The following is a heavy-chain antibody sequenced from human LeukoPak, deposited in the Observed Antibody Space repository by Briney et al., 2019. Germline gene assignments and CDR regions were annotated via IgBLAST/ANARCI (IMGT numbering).Heavy chain of an antibody. CDR1: GGSISSYY. D-gene: IGHD3-3*01. V-gene: IGHV4-59*01. J-gene: IGHJ5*02. CDR3: ARDSVTVFAFDP. CDR2: IYCSGST. Sequence: SETLSLTCTVSGGSISSYYWSWIRQPPGKGLEWIGYIYCSGSTNYNPSLKSRVTISVDTSKNQFSLKLSSVTAADTAVYYCARDSVTVFAFDPWGQGTLVTVSS.